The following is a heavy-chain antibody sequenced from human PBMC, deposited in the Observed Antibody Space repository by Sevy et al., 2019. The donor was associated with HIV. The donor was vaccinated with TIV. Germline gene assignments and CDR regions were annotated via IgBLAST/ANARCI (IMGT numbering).Heavy chain of an antibody. V-gene: IGHV3-11*01. J-gene: IGHJ6*02. CDR2: ISSSGRTT. Sequence: GGALRLSCAASGFTFSDYFMTWIRQAPGKGLEWVSYISSSGRTTYYADAVEGRFTISRDNTTNSLYLLMNSLRAEDRAVYYCASLYFYGMDFWGQGTMVTVSS. CDR1: GFTFSDYF. CDR3: ASLYFYGMDF.